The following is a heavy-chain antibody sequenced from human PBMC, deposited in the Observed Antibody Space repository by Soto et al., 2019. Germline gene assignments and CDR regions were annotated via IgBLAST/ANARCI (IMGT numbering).Heavy chain of an antibody. CDR3: ASESDYGDSSWAY. CDR1: GGSICSGGYY. J-gene: IGHJ4*02. V-gene: IGHV4-31*03. CDR2: IYYSGST. D-gene: IGHD4-17*01. Sequence: PSETLSLTCTVSGGSICSGGYYWSWIRQHPGKGLEWIGYIYYSGSTYYNPSLKSRVTISVDTSKNQFSLKLSSVTAADTAVYYCASESDYGDSSWAYWGQGTLVTVSS.